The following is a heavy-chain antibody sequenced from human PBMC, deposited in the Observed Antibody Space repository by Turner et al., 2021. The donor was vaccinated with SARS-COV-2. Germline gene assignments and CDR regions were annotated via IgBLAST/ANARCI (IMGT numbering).Heavy chain of an antibody. J-gene: IGHJ4*02. CDR3: AREGTAMVQNFDY. Sequence: QVQLVESGGGVVQPGRSLRLSCAASGFTFSSYGMHWVRQAPGKGLEWVAVIWYDGSNKYYADSVKGRFTISRDNSKNTLYRQMNSLRAEDTAVYYCAREGTAMVQNFDYWGQGTLVTVSS. V-gene: IGHV3-33*01. D-gene: IGHD5-18*01. CDR1: GFTFSSYG. CDR2: IWYDGSNK.